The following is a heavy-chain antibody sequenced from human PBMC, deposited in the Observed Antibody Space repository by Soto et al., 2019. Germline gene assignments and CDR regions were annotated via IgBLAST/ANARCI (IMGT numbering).Heavy chain of an antibody. CDR1: DHSISRYC. CDR3: PRDYGDCFGL. Sequence: SXTXIQTCTFSDHSISRYCRSWIRQTPGKGLEWIGYIYYTGSTNYNPSLTSRVTISVDTSKNQFSLYPSCVNSADTAVYYCPRDYGDCFGLWGQGTLVTVSS. J-gene: IGHJ4*02. V-gene: IGHV4-59*01. D-gene: IGHD4-17*01. CDR2: IYYTGST.